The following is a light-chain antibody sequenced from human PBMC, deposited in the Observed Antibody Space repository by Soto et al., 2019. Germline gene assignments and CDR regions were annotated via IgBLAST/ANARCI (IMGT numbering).Light chain of an antibody. CDR3: QQRSSWPRT. Sequence: EIVLTQSPATLSLSPGERATLSCRASLSVSSYLAWYQQKPGQTPRLLIYDASNRATGIPARFSGSGSGTDFTLTISSLEPEDFVVYYCQQRSSWPRTFGQGTKLEIK. CDR2: DAS. V-gene: IGKV3-11*01. CDR1: LSVSSY. J-gene: IGKJ2*01.